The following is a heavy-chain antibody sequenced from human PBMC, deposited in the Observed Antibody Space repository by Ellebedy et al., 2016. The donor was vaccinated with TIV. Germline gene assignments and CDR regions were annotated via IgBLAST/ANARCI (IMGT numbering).Heavy chain of an antibody. CDR3: EKEGKTGAGTRWCYYYGMDV. J-gene: IGHJ6*02. Sequence: PGGSLRLSCVASGFPFSSYAMCWVLQAPGPGLECVSTISASVGNPYFPHSVKGRFTISRDKSRYTVYLQRNNLRAEDTDVYYCEKEGKTGAGTRWCYYYGMDVWGQGTTVTVSS. CDR2: ISASVGNP. CDR1: GFPFSSYA. V-gene: IGHV3-23*01. D-gene: IGHD6-13*01.